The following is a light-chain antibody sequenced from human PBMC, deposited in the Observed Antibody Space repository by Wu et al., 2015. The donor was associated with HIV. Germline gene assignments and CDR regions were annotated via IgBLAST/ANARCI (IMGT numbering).Light chain of an antibody. CDR1: QSVNNN. V-gene: IGKV3-15*01. CDR2: GAS. CDR3: QQYRRT. Sequence: EIVMTQSPATLSVSPGEGATLSCRASQSVNNNLAWYQQKPGQAPRLLIYGASTRAAGIPARFSGRGFGTEFTLTISSLQSEDFAVYYCQQYRRTFGQGTKVEVK. J-gene: IGKJ1*01.